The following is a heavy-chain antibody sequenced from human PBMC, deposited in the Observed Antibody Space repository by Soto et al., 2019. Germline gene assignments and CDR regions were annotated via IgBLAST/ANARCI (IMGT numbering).Heavy chain of an antibody. CDR2: INSDGTGT. V-gene: IGHV3-74*01. D-gene: IGHD5-18*01. J-gene: IGHJ3*02. CDR1: RFTFSTYW. Sequence: PGGSLRLSCAASRFTFSTYWMHWVRQAPGKGLVWVSRINSDGTGTSYADSVKGRITISRDNAKNTLYLQMNSLRAEDTAVYYCARSRRPYGYGSDAFDIWGQGTMVTVSS. CDR3: ARSRRPYGYGSDAFDI.